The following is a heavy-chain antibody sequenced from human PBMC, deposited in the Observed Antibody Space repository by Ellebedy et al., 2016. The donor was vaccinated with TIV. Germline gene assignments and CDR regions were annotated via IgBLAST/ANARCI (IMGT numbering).Heavy chain of an antibody. J-gene: IGHJ4*02. CDR1: GFTFSNYT. Sequence: GESLKISXVASGFTFSNYTMSWVRQAPGKGLEWVSAITGNGVFTNYAGSVRGRFTISRDNTKNSLYLQMNSLRAEDTAVYYCAIEWDGSGGYSGIDSWGQGTLVTVSS. D-gene: IGHD3-10*01. CDR3: AIEWDGSGGYSGIDS. CDR2: ITGNGVFT. V-gene: IGHV3-23*01.